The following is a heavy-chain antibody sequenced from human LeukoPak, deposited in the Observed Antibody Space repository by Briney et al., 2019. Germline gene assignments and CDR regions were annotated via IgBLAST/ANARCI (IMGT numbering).Heavy chain of an antibody. D-gene: IGHD2-15*01. CDR1: GYTFTSYG. CDR3: ARVDCSGDECYSEDH. V-gene: IGHV1-18*01. CDR2: ISVHDGKT. J-gene: IGHJ4*02. Sequence: ASVKVSCMASGYTFTSYGISWVRQAPGQGPEWKGWISVHDGKTKYAQKFHDRVSLTRYTSTRTAYMELRRLRSDDTAVYYCARVDCSGDECYSEDHWGQGTLVTISS.